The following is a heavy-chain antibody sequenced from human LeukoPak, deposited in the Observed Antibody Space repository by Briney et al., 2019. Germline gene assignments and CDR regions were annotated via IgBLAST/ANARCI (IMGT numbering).Heavy chain of an antibody. CDR2: IYYSGTT. D-gene: IGHD3-10*01. V-gene: IGHV4-59*01. CDR3: ARVLRPMASQYYFDY. J-gene: IGHJ4*02. CDR1: GASINTYY. Sequence: PSETLSLTCTVSGASINTYYWSWIRQPPGKGLEWIGYIYYSGTTSYNPALKTRVTISIDTSKNQFSLKLSSVTAADTAVYYCARVLRPMASQYYFDYWGQGTLVTISS.